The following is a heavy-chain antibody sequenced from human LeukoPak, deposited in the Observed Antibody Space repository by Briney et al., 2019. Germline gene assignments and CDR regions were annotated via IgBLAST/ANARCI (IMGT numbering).Heavy chain of an antibody. CDR3: AKDRHIVVVPAAPFDY. CDR1: GFTFSSYA. CDR2: ISGGGGTT. V-gene: IGHV3-23*01. J-gene: IGHJ4*02. Sequence: GGSLRLSCAASGFTFSSYAMSWVRQAPGKGLEWVSGISGGGGTTFYADSVKGRFTISRDNSKNTLYLQMNSLRVEDTAVYYCAKDRHIVVVPAAPFDYWGQGTLVTVSS. D-gene: IGHD2-2*01.